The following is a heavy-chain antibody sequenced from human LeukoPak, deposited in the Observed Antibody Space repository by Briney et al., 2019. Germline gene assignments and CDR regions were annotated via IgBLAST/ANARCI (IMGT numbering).Heavy chain of an antibody. D-gene: IGHD3-10*01. CDR2: TSSDLNVK. J-gene: IGHJ4*02. Sequence: PGGSLRLSCAASGLTFSSDWMHWVSQAPGKGLEWVAVTSSDLNVKLYADSVKGRFTISRDNSRSTLYLQMNGLRPEDTAIYYCAREGYYGSGSPPSLYFDYWGQGTLVTVSS. CDR1: GLTFSSDW. CDR3: AREGYYGSGSPPSLYFDY. V-gene: IGHV3-30*03.